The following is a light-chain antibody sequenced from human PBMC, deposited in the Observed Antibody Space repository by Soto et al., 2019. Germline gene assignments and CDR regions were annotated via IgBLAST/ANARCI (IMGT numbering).Light chain of an antibody. Sequence: QSVLTQSPSASASLGASVKLTCTLSSGNSSYAIAWHQQQAEKGPRYLMKLNSDGSHSKGDGIPDRFSGSSSGAERYLTISSLQSEDEADYYCQTWGTGIRVVFGGGTKLTVL. J-gene: IGLJ2*01. CDR1: SGNSSYA. CDR3: QTWGTGIRVV. V-gene: IGLV4-69*01. CDR2: LNSDGSH.